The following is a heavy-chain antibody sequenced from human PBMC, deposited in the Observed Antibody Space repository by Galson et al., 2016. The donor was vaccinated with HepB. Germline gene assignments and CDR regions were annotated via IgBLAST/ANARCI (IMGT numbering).Heavy chain of an antibody. V-gene: IGHV3-74*01. D-gene: IGHD2-15*01. J-gene: IGHJ4*02. CDR3: ARVHWQLPNPLFDY. CDR1: GFAFSTNW. CDR2: IDSDGSGT. Sequence: SLRLSCAASGFAFSTNWMHWVRQAPGKGLVWVSRIDSDGSGTSYADSVKGRFTISRDNAKNTLYLPMNSLRAEDTAVYYCARVHWQLPNPLFDYWGQGTLVTVSS.